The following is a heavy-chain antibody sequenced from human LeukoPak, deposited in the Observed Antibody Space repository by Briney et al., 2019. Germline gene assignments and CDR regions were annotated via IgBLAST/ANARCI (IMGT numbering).Heavy chain of an antibody. CDR1: GGSISSYY. Sequence: AETLSLTCTVSGGSISSYYWSWIRQPPGKGLEWIGYFYYSGSTIYNPSLKSRVTISVDTSKNQFSLKLSSVTAADTAVYYCARQDPTYYYYCMDVWGQGTTVTVSS. CDR2: FYYSGST. V-gene: IGHV4-59*01. J-gene: IGHJ6*02. CDR3: ARQDPTYYYYCMDV.